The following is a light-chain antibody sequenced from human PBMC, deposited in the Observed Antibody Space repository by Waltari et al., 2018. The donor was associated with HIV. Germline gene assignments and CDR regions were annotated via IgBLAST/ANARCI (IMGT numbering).Light chain of an antibody. Sequence: QSVLTQPASVSGSPGPSITISCTGTNSDIGAYASVSWYQQHPGKAPKLLIYEVTIRSPGISYRFFGSKSGNTASMTISGLQAEDEAHYYCSSYAATTTIVFGGGTRLTVL. CDR2: EVT. J-gene: IGLJ3*02. CDR3: SSYAATTTIV. V-gene: IGLV2-14*01. CDR1: NSDIGAYAS.